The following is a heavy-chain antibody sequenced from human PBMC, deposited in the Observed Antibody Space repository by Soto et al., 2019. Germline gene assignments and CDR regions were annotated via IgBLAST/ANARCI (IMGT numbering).Heavy chain of an antibody. J-gene: IGHJ6*02. V-gene: IGHV5-51*01. Sequence: GESLKISWKGSGYSFTSYWIGWGRQMPGKGLEWVGIIYPGESDTRNSPSVQGQVTISADNSIHTASLPWVSLKASDTAMYSCATAAGPKVVPAARFYYSYGMDVWGQGTTVTVSS. D-gene: IGHD2-2*01. CDR2: IYPGESDT. CDR1: GYSFTSYW. CDR3: ATAAGPKVVPAARFYYSYGMDV.